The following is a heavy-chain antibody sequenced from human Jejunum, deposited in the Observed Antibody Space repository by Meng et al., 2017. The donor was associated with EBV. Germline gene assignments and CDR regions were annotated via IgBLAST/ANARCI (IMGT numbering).Heavy chain of an antibody. CDR3: VRGRHSASMWYNWYFDL. Sequence: LGGSGGSLVQPGGSPGLSCAASGFSFSGNWVHWVRQAPGEGLVWVSRIDSDGTSTNYADSVRGRFTMSRDNANNKLFLQMNSLRAEDTAVYYCVRGRHSASMWYNWYFDLWGRGTLVTVSS. CDR2: IDSDGTST. CDR1: GFSFSGNW. D-gene: IGHD1-1*01. V-gene: IGHV3-74*01. J-gene: IGHJ2*01.